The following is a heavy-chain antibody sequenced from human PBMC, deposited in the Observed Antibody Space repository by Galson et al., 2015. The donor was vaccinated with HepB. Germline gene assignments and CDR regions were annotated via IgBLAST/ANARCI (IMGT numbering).Heavy chain of an antibody. J-gene: IGHJ4*02. CDR2: ISYDGSNK. CDR1: GFTFSNYG. Sequence: SLRLSCAASGFTFSNYGMHWVRQAPGKGLEWVAVISYDGSNKYYADSVKGRFTISRDNPKNTLYLQMDSLRAEDTAVYYCAKAQDSSGYYPNDYWGQGTLVTVSS. CDR3: AKAQDSSGYYPNDY. D-gene: IGHD3-22*01. V-gene: IGHV3-30*18.